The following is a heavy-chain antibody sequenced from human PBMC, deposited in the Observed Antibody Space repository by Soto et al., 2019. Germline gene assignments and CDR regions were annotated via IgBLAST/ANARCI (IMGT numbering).Heavy chain of an antibody. CDR2: INAGNGNT. CDR3: ASSSVQWLYYFDY. V-gene: IGHV1-3*01. D-gene: IGHD6-19*01. CDR1: GYTFTNYA. J-gene: IGHJ4*02. Sequence: ASVKVSCKASGYTFTNYAMHWVRQAPGQRLEWMGWINAGNGNTKYSQKFQGRVTITRDTSASTAYMELSSLRSEDTAVYYCASSSVQWLYYFDYWGQGTLVTVSS.